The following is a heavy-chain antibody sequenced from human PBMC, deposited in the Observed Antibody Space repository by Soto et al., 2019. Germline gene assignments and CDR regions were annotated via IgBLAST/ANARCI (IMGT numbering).Heavy chain of an antibody. CDR1: GFTFSYYA. J-gene: IGHJ3*02. V-gene: IGHV3-23*01. D-gene: IGHD2-15*01. Sequence: EVQLLESGGGLVQPGGSLRLSCAASGFTFSYYAMSWVRQAPGKGLEWVSTVSGGGDSTYNVGSAKGRSTISRDNSKNTLDLQMNSLRAEDTGVYYCAKKGLGSLTRYCSDGGCHYAFDMCGKGTMVTVSS. CDR2: VSGGGDST. CDR3: AKKGLGSLTRYCSDGGCHYAFDM.